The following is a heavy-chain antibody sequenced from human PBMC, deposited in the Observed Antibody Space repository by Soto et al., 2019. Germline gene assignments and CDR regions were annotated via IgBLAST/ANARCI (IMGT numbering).Heavy chain of an antibody. CDR3: ARSPPDYYCSGLDV. CDR1: GGSISSGGYY. CDR2: IYYSGST. V-gene: IGHV4-31*03. J-gene: IGHJ6*02. Sequence: PSETLSLTCTVSGGSISSGGYYWSWIRQHPGKGLELIGYIYYSGSTYYNPSLKSRVTISVDTSKNHFSLKLSSVTAADTAVYYCARSPPDYYCSGLDVWGQGTAVTVSS.